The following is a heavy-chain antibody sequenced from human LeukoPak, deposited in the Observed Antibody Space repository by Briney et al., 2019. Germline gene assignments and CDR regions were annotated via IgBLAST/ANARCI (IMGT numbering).Heavy chain of an antibody. V-gene: IGHV3-21*04. Sequence: PGGSLRLSCAASGFTFSSSVMTWVRQAPGKGLEWVSLINSSSRYRYQADSVKGRFTISRDNAKSSVFLQMNSLRPEDTAVYYCARVGGHGASTSCRPPVYWGERTLVTVSS. D-gene: IGHD2-2*01. CDR2: INSSSRYR. CDR1: GFTFSSSV. CDR3: ARVGGHGASTSCRPPVY. J-gene: IGHJ4*02.